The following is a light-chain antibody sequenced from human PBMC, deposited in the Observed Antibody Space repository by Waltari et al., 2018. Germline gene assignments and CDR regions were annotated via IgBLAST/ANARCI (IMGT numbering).Light chain of an antibody. CDR3: QQSDSYWYT. V-gene: IGKV1-39*01. CDR1: PSISSY. Sequence: DIQMTESPSPLSAAVGERVTITCRASPSISSYLDWYQEKPGKAPRLLIYAASSMESGVPSRFSGRGSGTDFTLTISSLQPEDFATYYCQQSDSYWYTFGQGTKLEIK. CDR2: AAS. J-gene: IGKJ2*01.